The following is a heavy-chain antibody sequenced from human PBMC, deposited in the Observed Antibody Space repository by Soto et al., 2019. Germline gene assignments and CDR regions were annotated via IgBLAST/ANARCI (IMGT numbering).Heavy chain of an antibody. CDR3: ARGPPGMDV. J-gene: IGHJ6*02. CDR2: INHSGST. Sequence: QVQLQQWGAGLLKPSETLSLTCAVYGGSFSGYYWSWIRQPPGKGLEWIGEINHSGSTNYNPSLTSRVPISVDTSKNQLSLKLSSVTAADTAVYYCARGPPGMDVWGQGTTVTVSS. CDR1: GGSFSGYY. V-gene: IGHV4-34*01.